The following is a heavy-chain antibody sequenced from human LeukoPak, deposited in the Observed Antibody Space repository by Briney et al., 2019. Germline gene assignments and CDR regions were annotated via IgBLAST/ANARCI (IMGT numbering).Heavy chain of an antibody. D-gene: IGHD3-22*01. Sequence: GGSLRLSCAASGFTFSSYGMHWVRQAPGKGLEWVAVISYDGSNKYYADSVKGRFTISRDNSKNTLYLQMNNLRAEDTAVYYCARDHDSSGRSFDYWGQGTLVTVSS. CDR2: ISYDGSNK. J-gene: IGHJ4*02. CDR1: GFTFSSYG. V-gene: IGHV3-30*03. CDR3: ARDHDSSGRSFDY.